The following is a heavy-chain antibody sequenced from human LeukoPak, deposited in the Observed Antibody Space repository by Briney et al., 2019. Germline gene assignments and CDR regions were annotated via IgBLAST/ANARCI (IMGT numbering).Heavy chain of an antibody. J-gene: IGHJ5*02. CDR2: ISSSGSTI. CDR1: GFTFSDYY. Sequence: GGSLRLSCAASGFTFSDYYMSWIRQTPGKGLEWVSYISSSGSTIYYADSVKGRFTISRDSAKNSLYLQMNSLRAEDTAVYYCASGLPYDILTGYPYSDWFDPWGQGTLVTVSS. CDR3: ASGLPYDILTGYPYSDWFDP. D-gene: IGHD3-9*01. V-gene: IGHV3-11*01.